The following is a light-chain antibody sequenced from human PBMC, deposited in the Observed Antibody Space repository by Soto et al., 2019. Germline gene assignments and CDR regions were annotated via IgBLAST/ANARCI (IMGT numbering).Light chain of an antibody. CDR2: EVS. V-gene: IGLV2-14*01. Sequence: QSFLTKPASLSGSPGQSITISCTGTSSDVGYYNFVSWYQQHPGKAPKLIIYEVSNRPSGVSNRFSASKSGNTASLTISGLQAEDEADYHCSSYSGSTAFYVFGTGTKVTVL. J-gene: IGLJ1*01. CDR3: SSYSGSTAFYV. CDR1: SSDVGYYNF.